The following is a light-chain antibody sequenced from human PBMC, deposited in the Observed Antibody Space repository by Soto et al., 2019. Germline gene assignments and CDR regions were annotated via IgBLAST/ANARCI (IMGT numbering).Light chain of an antibody. Sequence: EVVLTQSPGTLSLSPGERATLSCRASQSVSRSYLAWYQQKPGQAPRLLIYIASSRATGIPDRFSGSGSGTDLTLTISRLEPEDSAMYYCQQYGSSPYTFGQGTKLEIK. CDR3: QQYGSSPYT. CDR1: QSVSRSY. V-gene: IGKV3-20*01. CDR2: IAS. J-gene: IGKJ2*01.